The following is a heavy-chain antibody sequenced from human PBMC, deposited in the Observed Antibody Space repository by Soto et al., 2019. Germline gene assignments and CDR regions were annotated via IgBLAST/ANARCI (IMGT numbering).Heavy chain of an antibody. CDR3: AKDGASGSYPPYYYFGMDV. CDR2: TSGSGGNA. D-gene: IGHD1-26*01. V-gene: IGHV3-23*01. Sequence: GGSLRLSCAASGFTFSSYAMSWVRQAPGKGLEWVSTTSGSGGNAYYADSVKGRFSISRDNSKNTLRLQMNSLRADDTAVYYCAKDGASGSYPPYYYFGMDVWGQGTTVTVSS. J-gene: IGHJ6*02. CDR1: GFTFSSYA.